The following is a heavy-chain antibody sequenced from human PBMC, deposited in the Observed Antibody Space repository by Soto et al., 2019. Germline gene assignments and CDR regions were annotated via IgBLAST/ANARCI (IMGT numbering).Heavy chain of an antibody. CDR3: AHRVLRTVFGLVTTTAIYFDF. Sequence: QITLNESGPTQVKPRQTLTLTCTFSGFSLTTSGVGVGWIRQSPGTAPEWLALIYWDDDKRYSPSLKSRLTITKDTSKNRVVLTMADLDPADTATYYCAHRVLRTVFGLVTTTAIYFDFWGQGTPVAVSS. D-gene: IGHD3-3*01. CDR2: IYWDDDK. V-gene: IGHV2-5*02. CDR1: GFSLTTSGVG. J-gene: IGHJ4*02.